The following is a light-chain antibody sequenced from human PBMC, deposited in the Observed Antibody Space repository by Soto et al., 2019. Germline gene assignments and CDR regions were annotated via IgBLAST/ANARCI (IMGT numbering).Light chain of an antibody. Sequence: DVVLTQSPLSLPVALGQPASISCRSSQSLVFSDGNTYLNWFQQRPGQSPSRLIYKVSNRDSGAQVRLSGTASCSDFTLKISRVEAEDVGVYYCMQGTRWLWTFGQGTKVEIK. CDR3: MQGTRWLWT. CDR1: QSLVFSDGNTY. CDR2: KVS. V-gene: IGKV2-30*01. J-gene: IGKJ1*01.